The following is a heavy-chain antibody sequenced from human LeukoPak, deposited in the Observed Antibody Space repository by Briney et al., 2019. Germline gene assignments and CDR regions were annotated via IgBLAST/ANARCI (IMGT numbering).Heavy chain of an antibody. CDR3: AYSNGHPYYYMDV. J-gene: IGHJ6*03. CDR1: GGTFSHYA. Sequence: SVKVSCKASGGTFSHYAFSWVRQAPGQGLEWMGGIIPVFGTTNYAQNFQGRVKITMDESTSTAYMELSGLTPEDTAVYYCAYSNGHPYYYMDVWGRGTTVTVSS. CDR2: IIPVFGTT. D-gene: IGHD4-11*01. V-gene: IGHV1-69*05.